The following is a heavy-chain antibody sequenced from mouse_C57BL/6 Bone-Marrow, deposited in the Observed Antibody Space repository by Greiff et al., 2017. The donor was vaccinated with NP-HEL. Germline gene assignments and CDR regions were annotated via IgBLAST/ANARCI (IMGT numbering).Heavy chain of an antibody. CDR3: TRGWLRRGYFDV. CDR2: ISSGGDYI. V-gene: IGHV5-9-1*02. J-gene: IGHJ1*03. CDR1: GFTFSSYA. Sequence: EVHLVESGEGLVKPGGSLKLSCAASGFTFSSYAMSWVRQTPEKRLEWVAYISSGGDYIYYADTVKGRFTISRDNARNTLYLQMSSLKSEDTAMYYCTRGWLRRGYFDVWGTGTTVTVSS. D-gene: IGHD2-2*01.